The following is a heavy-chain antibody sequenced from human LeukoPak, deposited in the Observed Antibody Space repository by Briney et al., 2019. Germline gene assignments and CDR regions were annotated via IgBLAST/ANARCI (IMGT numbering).Heavy chain of an antibody. D-gene: IGHD6-6*01. CDR3: ARLTRLSTSPDRYYLDY. J-gene: IGHJ4*02. V-gene: IGHV4-4*09. CDR1: GDSISSYY. Sequence: SETLSLTCTVSGDSISSYYWSWIRQPPGKGLEWIWYIYTSGGTNYIPSLKGRVTISIDPSKNQFSLKLSSVTAAASAVYYCARLTRLSTSPDRYYLDYWGQGTLVTVSS. CDR2: IYTSGGT.